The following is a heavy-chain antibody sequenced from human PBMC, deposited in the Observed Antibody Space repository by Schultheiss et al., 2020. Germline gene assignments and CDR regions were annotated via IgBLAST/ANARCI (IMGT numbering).Heavy chain of an antibody. V-gene: IGHV3-15*07. CDR3: TTLSGYDYADAFDI. CDR1: GFSFSNTW. CDR2: IKSKTDGGTT. D-gene: IGHD5-12*01. Sequence: GGSLRLSCAASGFSFSNTWMNWVRQAPGKGLEWVGRIKSKTDGGTTDYAAPVKGRFTISRDNSKNTLYLQMNSLKTEDTAVYYCTTLSGYDYADAFDIWGQGTMVTVSS. J-gene: IGHJ3*02.